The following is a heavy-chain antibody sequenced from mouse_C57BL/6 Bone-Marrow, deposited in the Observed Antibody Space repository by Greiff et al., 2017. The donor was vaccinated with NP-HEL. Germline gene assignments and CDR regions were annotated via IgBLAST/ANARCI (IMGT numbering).Heavy chain of an antibody. V-gene: IGHV1-81*01. CDR2: IYPRSGNT. Sequence: QVQLKESGAELARPGASVKLSCKASGYTFTSYGISWVKQRTGQGLEWIGEIYPRSGNTYYNEKFKGKATLTADKSSSTAYMELRSLTSEDSAVYFCAILVDHYFDYWGQGTTLTVSS. J-gene: IGHJ2*01. CDR3: AILVDHYFDY. CDR1: GYTFTSYG. D-gene: IGHD2-2*01.